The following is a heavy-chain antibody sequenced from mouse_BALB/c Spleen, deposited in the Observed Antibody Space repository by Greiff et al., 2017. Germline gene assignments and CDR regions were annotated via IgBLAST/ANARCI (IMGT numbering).Heavy chain of an antibody. CDR1: GFSLTSYG. CDR2: IWSGGST. CDR3: ARGGYYWYFDV. Sequence: QVQLQQSGPGLVQPSQSLSITCTVSGFSLTSYGVHWVRQSPGKGLERLGVIWSGGSTDYNAAFISRLSISKDNSKSQVFFKMNSLQANDTAIYYCARGGYYWYFDVWGAGTTVTVSS. V-gene: IGHV2-2*02. J-gene: IGHJ1*01. D-gene: IGHD2-2*01.